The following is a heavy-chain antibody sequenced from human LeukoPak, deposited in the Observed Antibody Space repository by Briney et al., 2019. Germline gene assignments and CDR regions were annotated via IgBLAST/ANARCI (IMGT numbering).Heavy chain of an antibody. CDR2: IYYSGST. J-gene: IGHJ4*02. CDR3: ARSPHYYDSSGYTLDY. CDR1: GGSISSSSYY. Sequence: SETLSLTCTVSGGSISSSSYYWGWIRQPPGKGLEWIGSIYYSGSTYYNPSLKSRVTISVDTSKNQFSLKLSSVTAADTAVYYCARSPHYYDSSGYTLDYRGQGTLVTVSS. V-gene: IGHV4-39*07. D-gene: IGHD3-22*01.